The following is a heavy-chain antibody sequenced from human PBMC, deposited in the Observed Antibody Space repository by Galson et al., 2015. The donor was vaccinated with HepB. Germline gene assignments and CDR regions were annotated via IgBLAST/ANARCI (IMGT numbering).Heavy chain of an antibody. CDR2: INPNSGGT. CDR3: ARDLNYYDSSGYYPFGAFDI. V-gene: IGHV1-2*04. CDR1: GYTFTGYY. J-gene: IGHJ3*02. D-gene: IGHD3-22*01. Sequence: SVKVSCKASGYTFTGYYMHWVRQAPGQGLEWMGWINPNSGGTNYAQKFQGWVTMTRGTSISTAYMELSRLRSDDTAVYYCARDLNYYDSSGYYPFGAFDIWGQGTMVTVSS.